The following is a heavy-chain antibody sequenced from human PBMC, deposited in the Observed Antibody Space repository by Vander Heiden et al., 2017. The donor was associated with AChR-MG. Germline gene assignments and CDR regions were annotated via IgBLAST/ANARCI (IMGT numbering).Heavy chain of an antibody. Sequence: EVQLVESGGGLVQPGRSLRLSCAASGFTFDDYAMHWVRQAPGKGLEWVPGISWNSGSIGYADSVKGRFTISRDNAKNSLYLQMNSLRAEDTALYYCAKDITRIAVAGTLFDYWGQGTLVTVSS. J-gene: IGHJ4*02. D-gene: IGHD6-19*01. CDR3: AKDITRIAVAGTLFDY. V-gene: IGHV3-9*01. CDR2: ISWNSGSI. CDR1: GFTFDDYA.